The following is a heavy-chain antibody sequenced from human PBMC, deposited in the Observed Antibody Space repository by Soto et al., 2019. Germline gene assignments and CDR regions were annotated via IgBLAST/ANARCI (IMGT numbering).Heavy chain of an antibody. Sequence: QLQLQESGPGLVEPSETLSLTCIVSGGSVSSSSYYWGWIRQPPGKGLEWIGSVYYRGRTYYNPSFESRATMSVDMSKNHFALNLSSVTAADTAVYYCARIDSSGGLDSWGQGILVTVSS. CDR3: ARIDSSGGLDS. V-gene: IGHV4-39*02. J-gene: IGHJ1*01. D-gene: IGHD3-22*01. CDR2: VYYRGRT. CDR1: GGSVSSSSYY.